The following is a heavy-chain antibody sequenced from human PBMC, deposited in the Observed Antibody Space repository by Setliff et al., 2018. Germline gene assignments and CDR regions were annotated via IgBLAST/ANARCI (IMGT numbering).Heavy chain of an antibody. Sequence: ASVKVSCKASGYTFTGYYMHWVRQAPGQGLEWMGWINPNSGGTNYAQKFQGWVTMTRDTSISTAYMELSRLRSDDTAVYYCARDRDSSGYPYYFDYWGQGTLVTFPQ. V-gene: IGHV1-2*04. D-gene: IGHD3-22*01. CDR2: INPNSGGT. CDR1: GYTFTGYY. CDR3: ARDRDSSGYPYYFDY. J-gene: IGHJ4*02.